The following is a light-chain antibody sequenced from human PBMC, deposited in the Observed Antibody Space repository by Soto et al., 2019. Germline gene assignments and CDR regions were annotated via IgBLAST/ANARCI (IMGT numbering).Light chain of an antibody. CDR2: GAS. CDR1: QSVSNNY. J-gene: IGKJ1*01. V-gene: IGKV3-20*01. Sequence: IGVKMSAVAVSLYKGERAPLSCRASQSVSNNYLAWYQQKPGQAPRLLIYGASTRATGIPARFSGSGSGTDFTLTINRLEPEDFVVYYCQQYECSPRPFGQRTKVAIK. CDR3: QQYECSPRP.